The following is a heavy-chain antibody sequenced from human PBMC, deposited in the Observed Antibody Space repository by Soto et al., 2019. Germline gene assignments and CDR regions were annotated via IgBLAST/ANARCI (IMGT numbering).Heavy chain of an antibody. CDR2: ISAYNGNT. V-gene: IGHV1-18*04. CDR1: GYTFTSYG. Sequence: XSVKVSCKASGYTFTSYGISLVRQAPGQGLEWMGWISAYNGNTNYAQKLQGRVTMTTDTSTSTAYMELRSLRSDDTAVYYCARDHGGSGLTPSGDWGQGTLVTVSS. J-gene: IGHJ4*02. CDR3: ARDHGGSGLTPSGD. D-gene: IGHD6-19*01.